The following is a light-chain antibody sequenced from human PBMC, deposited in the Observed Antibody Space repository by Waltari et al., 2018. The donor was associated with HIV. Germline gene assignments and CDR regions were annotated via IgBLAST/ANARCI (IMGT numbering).Light chain of an antibody. Sequence: QSVLTQPPSVSAAPGQKVTISCSGRSSNIANNYVSWYQQVQGTVPKLLIYNDNKRPSGIPDRFSGSKSGTSATLGITGLQTGDEADYYCGSWDGSLSGYVFGPGTRVTVL. CDR2: NDN. CDR1: SSNIANNY. J-gene: IGLJ1*01. CDR3: GSWDGSLSGYV. V-gene: IGLV1-51*01.